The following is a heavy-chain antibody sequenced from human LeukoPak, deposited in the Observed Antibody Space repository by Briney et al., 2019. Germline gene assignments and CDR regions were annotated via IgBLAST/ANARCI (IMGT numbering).Heavy chain of an antibody. CDR2: ISSSSSYI. D-gene: IGHD6-13*01. CDR3: ARDSSSSWEQNY. Sequence: PGGSLRLSCAASGFTFSNAWMTWVRQAPGKGLEWVSSISSSSSYIYYADSVKGRFTISRDNAKNSLYLQMNSLRAEDTAVYYCARDSSSSWEQNYWGQGTLVTVSS. CDR1: GFTFSNAW. J-gene: IGHJ4*02. V-gene: IGHV3-21*01.